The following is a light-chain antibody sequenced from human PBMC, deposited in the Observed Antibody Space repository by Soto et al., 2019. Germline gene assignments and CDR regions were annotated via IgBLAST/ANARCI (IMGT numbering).Light chain of an antibody. J-gene: IGKJ2*01. Sequence: EIVMTQSPATLSVSPGERATLSCRASQSINNNLAWYQQKPGQAPSLLIYGASSRATGVPARFSGSGSGTEFTLTISSLQSDDFAVYYCQHYKTWPPYTFGQGTKLEIE. CDR1: QSINNN. V-gene: IGKV3-15*01. CDR3: QHYKTWPPYT. CDR2: GAS.